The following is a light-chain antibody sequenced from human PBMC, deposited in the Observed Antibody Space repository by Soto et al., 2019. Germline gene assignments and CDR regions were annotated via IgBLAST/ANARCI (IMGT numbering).Light chain of an antibody. CDR2: AAS. Sequence: DFQTTPYPPSLYASMGDRITITCRASQSINTYLNWYPQKPGNAPKLLIYAASSLQSGVPSRFSGNGSGTDFTLSISSLLPEDFATYYCKHSYRIPWTLGPGTKVDSK. V-gene: IGKV1-39*01. CDR1: QSINTY. CDR3: KHSYRIPWT. J-gene: IGKJ1*01.